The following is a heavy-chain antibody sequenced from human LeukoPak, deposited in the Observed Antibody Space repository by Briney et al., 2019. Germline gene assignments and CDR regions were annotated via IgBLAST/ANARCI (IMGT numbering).Heavy chain of an antibody. Sequence: SVKVSCKASGYTFTSYGISWVRQAPGQGLEWMGGIIPIFGTANYAQKFQGRVTITADKSTSTAYMELSSLRSEDTAVYYCARAPLANWGTYAFDIWGQGTMVTVSS. D-gene: IGHD7-27*01. V-gene: IGHV1-69*06. CDR2: IIPIFGTA. CDR3: ARAPLANWGTYAFDI. CDR1: GYTFTSYG. J-gene: IGHJ3*02.